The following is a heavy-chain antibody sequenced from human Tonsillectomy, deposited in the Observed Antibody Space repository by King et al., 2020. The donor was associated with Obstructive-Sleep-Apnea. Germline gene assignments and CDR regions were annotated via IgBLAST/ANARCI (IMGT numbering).Heavy chain of an antibody. V-gene: IGHV3-30*02. CDR2: IRYDGSHK. CDR1: GFTFINYG. CDR3: AKGWGNYFDY. Sequence: QLVQSGGGVVQPGGSLRLSCAASGFTFINYGMHWVRQAPVKGLEWVAFIRYDGSHKYYADSVKGRFTISRDNAKNTLDLQMNSLRAEDTAMYYCAKGWGNYFDYWGQGTLVTVSS. D-gene: IGHD7-27*01. J-gene: IGHJ4*02.